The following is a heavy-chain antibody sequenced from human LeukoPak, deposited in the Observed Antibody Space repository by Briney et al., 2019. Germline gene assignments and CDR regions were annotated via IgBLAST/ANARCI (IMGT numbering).Heavy chain of an antibody. Sequence: GSSVKVSCKASGGTFSSYAISWVRQAPGQGLEWMGGIIPIFGTANYAQKFQGRVTITADESTSTAYMELSSLRSEDTAFYYCVRALSTVATWLYFWGRGTLVTVSS. CDR2: IIPIFGTA. D-gene: IGHD4-17*01. CDR3: VRALSTVATWLYF. V-gene: IGHV1-69*01. J-gene: IGHJ2*01. CDR1: GGTFSSYA.